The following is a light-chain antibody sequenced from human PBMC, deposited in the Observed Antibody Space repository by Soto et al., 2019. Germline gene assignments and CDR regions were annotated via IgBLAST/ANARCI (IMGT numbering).Light chain of an antibody. V-gene: IGLV2-11*01. CDR1: SSDVGGYNY. CDR3: SSYTNINTRACV. CDR2: DVT. J-gene: IGLJ1*01. Sequence: QSALTQPRSVSGSPGQSVTISCTGTSSDVGGYNYVSWYQQYPGKAPKVMIYDVTKRPSGVPDRFSGSKSDNTASLTISGLQAEDEADYYCSSYTNINTRACVFGTGTKVTVL.